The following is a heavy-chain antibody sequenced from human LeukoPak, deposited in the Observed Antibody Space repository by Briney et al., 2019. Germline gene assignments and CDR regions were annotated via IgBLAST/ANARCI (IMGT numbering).Heavy chain of an antibody. CDR3: ARDLGDCSGGSCYSYDC. Sequence: SETLSLTCTVSGGSISSYYWSWIRQPPGKGLEWIGYIYYSGSTNYNPSLKSRVTISVDTSKNQFSLKLSSVTAADTAVHYCARDLGDCSGGSCYSYDCWGQGTLVTVSS. D-gene: IGHD2-15*01. J-gene: IGHJ4*02. V-gene: IGHV4-59*01. CDR2: IYYSGST. CDR1: GGSISSYY.